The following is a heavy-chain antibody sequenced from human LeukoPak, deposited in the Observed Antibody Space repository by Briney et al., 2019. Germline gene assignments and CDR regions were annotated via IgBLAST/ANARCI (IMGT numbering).Heavy chain of an antibody. CDR3: ARAPGVVRGVIEDSYYYMDV. V-gene: IGHV3-23*01. Sequence: GGSLRLSCAASGFTFSSYAMSWVRQAPGKGLEWVSAISGSGGSTYYADSVKGRFTISRDNSKNTLYLQMNSLRAEDTAVYYCARAPGVVRGVIEDSYYYMDVWGKGTTVTVSS. CDR2: ISGSGGST. D-gene: IGHD3-10*01. J-gene: IGHJ6*03. CDR1: GFTFSSYA.